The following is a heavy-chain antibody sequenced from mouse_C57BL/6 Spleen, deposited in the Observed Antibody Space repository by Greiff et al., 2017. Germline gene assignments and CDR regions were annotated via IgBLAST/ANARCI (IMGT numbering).Heavy chain of an antibody. J-gene: IGHJ4*01. V-gene: IGHV1-54*01. D-gene: IGHD2-3*01. CDR3: ARSGWLLHYAMDY. Sequence: QVQLQQSGAELVRPGTSVKVSCKASGYAFTNYLIEWVKQRPGQGLEWIGVINPGSGGTNYNEKFKGKATLTADKSSSTAYMQLSSLTSEDSAVYFCARSGWLLHYAMDYWGQGTSVTVSS. CDR1: GYAFTNYL. CDR2: INPGSGGT.